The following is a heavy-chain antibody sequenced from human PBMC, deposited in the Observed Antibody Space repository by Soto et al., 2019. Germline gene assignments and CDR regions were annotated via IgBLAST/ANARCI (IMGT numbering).Heavy chain of an antibody. CDR2: IRGNGAGI. V-gene: IGHV3-23*01. Sequence: GGSLRLSCVASGFTFRIYAMTWVRQAPGKGLEWVARIRGNGAGISYADSVKGRLTISRDNSKNTVYLQMNSLRADDTAVYFCAKRGDILDVSSSFVGYGMDVWGQGTTVTVSS. J-gene: IGHJ6*02. CDR3: AKRGDILDVSSSFVGYGMDV. CDR1: GFTFRIYA. D-gene: IGHD2-15*01.